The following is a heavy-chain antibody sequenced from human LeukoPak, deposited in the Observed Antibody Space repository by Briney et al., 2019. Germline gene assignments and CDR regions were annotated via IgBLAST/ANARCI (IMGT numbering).Heavy chain of an antibody. D-gene: IGHD3-10*01. CDR1: GYTLTELS. J-gene: IGHJ4*02. CDR3: ARDGDGSGSYYIR. Sequence: GASVKVSCKVSGYTLTELSMHWVRQAPGKGLEWMGGFDPEDGETIYAQKFQGRVTMTRGTSTSTVYMELSSLRSEDTAAYYCARDGDGSGSYYIRWGQGTLVTVSS. V-gene: IGHV1-24*01. CDR2: FDPEDGET.